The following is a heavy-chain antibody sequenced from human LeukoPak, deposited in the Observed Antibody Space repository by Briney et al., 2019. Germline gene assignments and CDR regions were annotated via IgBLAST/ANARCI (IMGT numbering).Heavy chain of an antibody. Sequence: KPSETLSLTCTVSGGSISSSNYYWGWIRQPPGKGLEWIGSIYYSGSTYYNPSLKSRVTISVDTSKNQFSLNLSSVTAADTAVYXCARVVPDILTGYYSGWFDPWGQGTLVTVSS. CDR3: ARVVPDILTGYYSGWFDP. CDR2: IYYSGST. D-gene: IGHD3-9*01. J-gene: IGHJ5*02. CDR1: GGSISSSNYY. V-gene: IGHV4-39*01.